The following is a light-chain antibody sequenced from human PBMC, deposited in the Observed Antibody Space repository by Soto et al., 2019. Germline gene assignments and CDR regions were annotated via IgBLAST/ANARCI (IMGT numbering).Light chain of an antibody. Sequence: EIVLTQSPGTLSLSPGERATLSCRAIQSFSSSYLAWYQQKPGQGPRLLIYGASSRATGIPDRFSGSGSGTDFSLTISSLEPEDFAVYYCQQRSHWPSITFGQGTRLEIK. V-gene: IGKV3D-20*02. CDR1: QSFSSSY. CDR2: GAS. CDR3: QQRSHWPSIT. J-gene: IGKJ5*01.